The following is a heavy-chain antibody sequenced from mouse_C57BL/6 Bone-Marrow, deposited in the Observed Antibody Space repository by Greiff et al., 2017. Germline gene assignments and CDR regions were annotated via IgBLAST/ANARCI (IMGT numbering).Heavy chain of an antibody. Sequence: EVQLVESGGGLVQPGGSLKLSCAASGFTFSDYYMYWVRQTPEKRLEWVAYISNGGGSTYYPDTVKGRFTISRDNAKNTLYLQMSRLKSEDTAMYYCARGVITTVVAPYYFDYWGQGTTLTVSS. CDR1: GFTFSDYY. D-gene: IGHD1-1*01. CDR2: ISNGGGST. J-gene: IGHJ2*01. CDR3: ARGVITTVVAPYYFDY. V-gene: IGHV5-12*01.